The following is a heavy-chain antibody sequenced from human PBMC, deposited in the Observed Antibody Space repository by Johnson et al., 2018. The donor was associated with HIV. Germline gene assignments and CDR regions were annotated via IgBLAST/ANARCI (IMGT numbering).Heavy chain of an antibody. CDR2: ISWDGGST. Sequence: VQLVESGGVVVQPGGSLRLSCAASGFTFDDYAMHWVRQAPGKGLEWVSLISWDGGSTYYADSVKGRFTISRDNSKNSLYLQMNSLRAEDTAVYYCARSVHDYSDYLWGRDAFDIWGQGTMVIVSS. D-gene: IGHD4-11*01. CDR3: ARSVHDYSDYLWGRDAFDI. V-gene: IGHV3-43D*03. J-gene: IGHJ3*02. CDR1: GFTFDDYA.